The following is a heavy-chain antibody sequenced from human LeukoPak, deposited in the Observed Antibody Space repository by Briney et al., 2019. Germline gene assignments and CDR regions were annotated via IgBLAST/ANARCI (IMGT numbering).Heavy chain of an antibody. V-gene: IGHV1-2*06. CDR2: INPNSGGT. D-gene: IGHD3-9*01. Sequence: ASVKVSCKASGYTFTGYYMHWVRQAPGQGLEWMGRINPNSGGTNYAQKFQGRVTMTRDTSISTAYMELSRPRSDDTAVYYCARVGEIRYFDWAPPYNDHWGQGTLVTVSS. CDR3: ARVGEIRYFDWAPPYNDH. J-gene: IGHJ4*02. CDR1: GYTFTGYY.